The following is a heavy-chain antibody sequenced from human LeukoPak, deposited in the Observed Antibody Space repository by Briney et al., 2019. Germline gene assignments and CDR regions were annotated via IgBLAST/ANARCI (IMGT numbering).Heavy chain of an antibody. CDR2: ISAYNGNT. Sequence: ASVKLSCKASGYTFSSYGISWVRQAPGQRLEWMGWISAYNGNTNYRQKLQGRVTMTTDASTSTAYMDLRSLRSDDTAIYYCARDSPDGSGTYYNDSPDHWGQGTLVTVSS. J-gene: IGHJ4*02. CDR1: GYTFSSYG. V-gene: IGHV1-18*01. D-gene: IGHD3-10*01. CDR3: ARDSPDGSGTYYNDSPDH.